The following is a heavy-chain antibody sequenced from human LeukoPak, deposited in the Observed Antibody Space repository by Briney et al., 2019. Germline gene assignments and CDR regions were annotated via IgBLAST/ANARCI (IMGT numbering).Heavy chain of an antibody. V-gene: IGHV5-51*01. D-gene: IGHD6-13*01. Sequence: GASLQISCKGSGYSFTSYWIGWGRQMPGKGLEWMGIIFLCHSDITYRPSFQRQVTISADKSISTASLQWSSLKASDTAMYYCARHTAGVLSEYFQHWGQGTLVTVSS. CDR1: GYSFTSYW. CDR2: IFLCHSDI. CDR3: ARHTAGVLSEYFQH. J-gene: IGHJ1*01.